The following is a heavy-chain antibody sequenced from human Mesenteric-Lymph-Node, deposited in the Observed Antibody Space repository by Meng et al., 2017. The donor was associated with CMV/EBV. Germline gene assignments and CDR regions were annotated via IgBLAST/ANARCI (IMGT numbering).Heavy chain of an antibody. Sequence: GGSLRLSCAASGFTFRSYGMHWVRQAPGKGLEWVAFIQDDGSNGFYVDSVKGRFTISRDNSKNTLYLQMNSLRAEDTAVYYCAKEPLTGQRGWFDPWGQGTLVTVSS. D-gene: IGHD3-9*01. CDR2: IQDDGSNG. CDR1: GFTFRSYG. V-gene: IGHV3-30*02. J-gene: IGHJ5*02. CDR3: AKEPLTGQRGWFDP.